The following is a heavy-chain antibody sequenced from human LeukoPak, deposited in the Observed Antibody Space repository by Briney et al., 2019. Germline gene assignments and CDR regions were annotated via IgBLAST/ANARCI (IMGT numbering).Heavy chain of an antibody. D-gene: IGHD1-26*01. CDR2: IYHSGVT. V-gene: IGHV4-38-2*02. J-gene: IGHJ4*01. CDR3: VRSGPYIKEGFDY. CDR1: GYSITSDYY. Sequence: SETLSLTCTVSGYSITSDYYWGWIRPSPGKGLEWIGSIYHSGVTYFNPSLKSRITLSIDTSQNQFSLQLSSVTAADTALYYCVRSGPYIKEGFDYWGQGTLVTVSS.